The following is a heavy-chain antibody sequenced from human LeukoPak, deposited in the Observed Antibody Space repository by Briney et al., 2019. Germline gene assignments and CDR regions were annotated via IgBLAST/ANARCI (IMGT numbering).Heavy chain of an antibody. J-gene: IGHJ3*02. V-gene: IGHV4-30-2*01. CDR1: GGSISSGGYY. Sequence: SETLSLTCTVSGGSISSGGYYWSWIRQPPGKGLEWIGYTYHSGSTYYNPSLKSRVTISVDRSKNQFSLKLSSVTAADTAVYYCARDPNDYGDYAGSGIWGQGTMVTVSS. D-gene: IGHD4-17*01. CDR2: TYHSGST. CDR3: ARDPNDYGDYAGSGI.